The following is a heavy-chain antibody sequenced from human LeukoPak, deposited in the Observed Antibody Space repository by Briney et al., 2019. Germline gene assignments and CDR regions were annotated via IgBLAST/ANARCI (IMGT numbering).Heavy chain of an antibody. D-gene: IGHD6-19*01. J-gene: IGHJ6*02. CDR2: IIPIFGTA. V-gene: IGHV1-69*01. Sequence: ASVKVSCKASGGTFSSYAISWVRQAPGQGLEWMGGIIPIFGTANYAQKFQGRVTITADESTSTAYMELSSLRSEDTAVYYCAEDSGYSSGWYYYYGMDVWGLGTTVTVSS. CDR1: GGTFSSYA. CDR3: AEDSGYSSGWYYYYGMDV.